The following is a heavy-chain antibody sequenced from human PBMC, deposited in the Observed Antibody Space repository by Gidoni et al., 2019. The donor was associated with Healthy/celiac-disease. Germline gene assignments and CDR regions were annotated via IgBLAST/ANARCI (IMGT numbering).Heavy chain of an antibody. J-gene: IGHJ3*02. D-gene: IGHD3-9*01. V-gene: IGHV3-64D*06. Sequence: EVPLVESGGGLVQPGGSLRLSCSASGFTFSSYAMHWVRQAPGKGLEYVSAISSNGGSTYYADSVKGRFTISRDNSKNTLYLQMSSLRAEDTAVYYCVKDLGDILTGYGAFDIWGQGTMVTVSS. CDR2: ISSNGGST. CDR1: GFTFSSYA. CDR3: VKDLGDILTGYGAFDI.